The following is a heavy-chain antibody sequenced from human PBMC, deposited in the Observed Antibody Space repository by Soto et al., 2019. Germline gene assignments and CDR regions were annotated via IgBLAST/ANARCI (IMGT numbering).Heavy chain of an antibody. J-gene: IGHJ5*02. V-gene: IGHV1-69*13. Sequence: SVKVSCKASGGTFSSYAISWVRQAPGQGLEWMGGIIPIFGTANYAQKFQGRVTITADESTSTAYMELSSLRSEDTAVYYCAREDCSGGSCYSSSWFDPWGQGTLVTVSS. D-gene: IGHD2-15*01. CDR2: IIPIFGTA. CDR3: AREDCSGGSCYSSSWFDP. CDR1: GGTFSSYA.